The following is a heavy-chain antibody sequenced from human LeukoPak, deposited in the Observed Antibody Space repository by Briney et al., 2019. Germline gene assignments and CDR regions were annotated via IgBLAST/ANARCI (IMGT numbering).Heavy chain of an antibody. Sequence: GRSLRLSCAASGFTFSSYGMHWVRQAPGKGLEWVAVISYDGSNKYYAESVKGRFTISRDNSKNTLYLQMNSLRAEDTAVYYCAKDLQYCSGGSCSDYWGQGTLVTVSS. J-gene: IGHJ4*02. CDR2: ISYDGSNK. CDR3: AKDLQYCSGGSCSDY. D-gene: IGHD2-15*01. CDR1: GFTFSSYG. V-gene: IGHV3-30*18.